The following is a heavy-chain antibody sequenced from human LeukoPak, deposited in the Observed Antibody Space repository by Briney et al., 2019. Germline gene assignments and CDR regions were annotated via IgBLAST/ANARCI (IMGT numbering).Heavy chain of an antibody. J-gene: IGHJ3*02. CDR2: IIPIFGTA. CDR3: ARCGGDCYTDAFDI. V-gene: IGHV1-69*01. D-gene: IGHD2-21*01. CDR1: GGTFISYA. Sequence: SVKVSCKASGGTFISYAISWVRQAPGQGLEWMGGIIPIFGTANYAQKFQGRVTITADESTSTAYMELNSLRSEDTAVYYCARCGGDCYTDAFDIWGQGTMVTVSS.